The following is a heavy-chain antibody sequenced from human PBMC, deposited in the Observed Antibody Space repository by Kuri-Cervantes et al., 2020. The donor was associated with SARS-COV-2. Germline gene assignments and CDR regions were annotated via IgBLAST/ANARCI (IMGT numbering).Heavy chain of an antibody. J-gene: IGHJ5*02. CDR2: ISAYNGNT. V-gene: IGHV1-18*01. Sequence: ASVKVSCKASGYTFTSYGISWVRQAPGQGLEWMGWISAYNGNTNYAQKLQGRVTMTRDTSTSTVYMELSSLRSEDTAVYYCARADFYYDFWSGYYIGDWTGTGNNWFDPWGQGTLVTVSS. D-gene: IGHD3-3*01. CDR1: GYTFTSYG. CDR3: ARADFYYDFWSGYYIGDWTGTGNNWFDP.